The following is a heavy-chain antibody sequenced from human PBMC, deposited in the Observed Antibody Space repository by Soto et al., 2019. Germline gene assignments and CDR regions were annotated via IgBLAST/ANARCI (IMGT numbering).Heavy chain of an antibody. CDR3: ARDNGYSYGYTLDH. Sequence: PSEPLSLTCTVSGGSISSYYWSWIRQPPGKGLEWIGYIYYSGSTNYNPSLKSRVTISVDTSKNQFSLKLSSVTAADTAVYYCARDNGYSYGYTLDHWGQGTLVTVSS. J-gene: IGHJ4*02. D-gene: IGHD5-18*01. V-gene: IGHV4-59*01. CDR1: GGSISSYY. CDR2: IYYSGST.